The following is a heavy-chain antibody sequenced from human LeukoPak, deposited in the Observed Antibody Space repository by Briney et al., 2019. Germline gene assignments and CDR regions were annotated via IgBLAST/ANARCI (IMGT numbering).Heavy chain of an antibody. V-gene: IGHV3-21*01. D-gene: IGHD3-22*01. Sequence: GGSLRLSCAASGFTFSSYSMNWVRQAPGKGLEWVSSISSSSSYIYYADSVKGRFTISRDNAKNSLYLQMNSLRAEDTTVYYCARTEGIYYYDSSGYLYWGQGTLVTVSS. CDR3: ARTEGIYYYDSSGYLY. CDR1: GFTFSSYS. CDR2: ISSSSSYI. J-gene: IGHJ1*01.